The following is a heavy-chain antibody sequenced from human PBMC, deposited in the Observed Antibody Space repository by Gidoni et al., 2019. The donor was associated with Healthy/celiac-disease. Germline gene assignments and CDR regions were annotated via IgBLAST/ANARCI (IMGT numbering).Heavy chain of an antibody. CDR3: AVSWYYYYMDV. D-gene: IGHD6-13*01. CDR1: VGSISSGSYY. V-gene: IGHV4-61*02. J-gene: IGHJ6*03. CDR2: IYTSGST. Sequence: QVQLQESGPGLVKPSQTLSLTCTVSVGSISSGSYYWSWIRQPAGKGLEWIGRIYTSGSTNYNPSLKSRVTMSVDTSKNQFSLKLSSVTAADTAVYYCAVSWYYYYMDVWGKGTTVTVSS.